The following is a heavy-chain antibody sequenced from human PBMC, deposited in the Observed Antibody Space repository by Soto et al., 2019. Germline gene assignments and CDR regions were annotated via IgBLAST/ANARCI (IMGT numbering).Heavy chain of an antibody. CDR2: VKSKTDGGTI. J-gene: IGHJ4*02. V-gene: IGHV3-15*01. Sequence: EVQLVESGGGLVKPGASLRLSCAASGLTFSNACMTWVRQAPGKGLEWVGRVKSKTDGGTIDYAAPVKDRFTISRDDSKSTLYLQINSLKTEDTAVYYCIVTYSGSSMRFDYWGQGTLVTVSS. D-gene: IGHD5-12*01. CDR1: GLTFSNAC. CDR3: IVTYSGSSMRFDY.